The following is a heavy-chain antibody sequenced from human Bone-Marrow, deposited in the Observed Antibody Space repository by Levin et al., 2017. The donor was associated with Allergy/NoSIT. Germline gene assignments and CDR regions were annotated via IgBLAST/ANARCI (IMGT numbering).Heavy chain of an antibody. CDR1: GISVSSNY. CDR3: ARGSFADYEVFDY. D-gene: IGHD4-17*01. V-gene: IGHV3-53*01. Sequence: LSLTCAASGISVSSNYMSWVRQAPGKGLEWVSIMYSGGATHYAESVKGRFTISRDESNNTLFLQMNSLGADDTALYYCARGSFADYEVFDYWGQGTLVIVSS. J-gene: IGHJ4*02. CDR2: MYSGGAT.